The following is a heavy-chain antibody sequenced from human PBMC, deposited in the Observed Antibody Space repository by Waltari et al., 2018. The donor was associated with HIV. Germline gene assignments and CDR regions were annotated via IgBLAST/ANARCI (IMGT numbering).Heavy chain of an antibody. J-gene: IGHJ4*02. CDR2: LSRSDLET. Sequence: EVQLSESGGGLVQPGESLRLSCVGSDFKFNTYDMAWVGQPPGRGLHWISSLSRSDLETYYADSVKGRFSVSRDDAENTLHLHMDRLTVDDTALYYCVRVAVTASAPFDLWGQGTLVTVFS. V-gene: IGHV3-23*01. D-gene: IGHD2-21*02. CDR3: VRVAVTASAPFDL. CDR1: DFKFNTYD.